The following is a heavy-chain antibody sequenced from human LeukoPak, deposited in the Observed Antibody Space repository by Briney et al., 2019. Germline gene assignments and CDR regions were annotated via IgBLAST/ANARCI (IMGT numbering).Heavy chain of an antibody. V-gene: IGHV3-49*03. D-gene: IGHD3-3*01. Sequence: GGSLRLSCTASGFTFGDYAMSWFRQAPGKGLEWVGFIRSKAYGGTTEYAASVKGRFTISRDDSKSIAYLQMNSLKTKDTAVYYCTRLTIFGVVIHADFDYWGQGTLVTVSS. J-gene: IGHJ4*02. CDR3: TRLTIFGVVIHADFDY. CDR1: GFTFGDYA. CDR2: IRSKAYGGTT.